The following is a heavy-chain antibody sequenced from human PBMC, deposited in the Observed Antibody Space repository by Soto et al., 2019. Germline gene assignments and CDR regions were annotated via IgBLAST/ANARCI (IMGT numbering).Heavy chain of an antibody. CDR1: GYTFTSYG. D-gene: IGHD3-22*01. J-gene: IGHJ4*02. CDR3: ARDLEPARYYYDSSGYRPTIDY. V-gene: IGHV1-18*04. Sequence: ASVKVSCKASGYTFTSYGISWVRQAPGQGLEWMGWISAYNGNTNYAQKLQGRATMTTDTSTSTAYMELRSLRSDDTAVYYCARDLEPARYYYDSSGYRPTIDYWGQGTLVTVSS. CDR2: ISAYNGNT.